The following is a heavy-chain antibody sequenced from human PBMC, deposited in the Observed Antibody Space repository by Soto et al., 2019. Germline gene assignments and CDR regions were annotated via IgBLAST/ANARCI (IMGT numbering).Heavy chain of an antibody. D-gene: IGHD2-8*01. V-gene: IGHV4-31*03. J-gene: IGHJ4*02. CDR3: ARRALPQCINGVCYKDGFWDY. CDR1: GGSFSRGGSY. Sequence: SETLSLTCTVSGGSFSRGGSYWSWIRQHPRTGLEWIGYIYYSGTTYFNPSLKSRASISLDTSKNEFSLKLTSVTAADTAVYYCARRALPQCINGVCYKDGFWDYWGQGALVTVS. CDR2: IYYSGTT.